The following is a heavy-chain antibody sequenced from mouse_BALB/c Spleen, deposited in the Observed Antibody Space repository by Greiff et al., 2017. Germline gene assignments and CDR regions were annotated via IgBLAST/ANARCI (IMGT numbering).Heavy chain of an antibody. V-gene: IGHV5-4*02. CDR3: AREGLLAYFDY. J-gene: IGHJ2*01. CDR2: ISDGGSYT. Sequence: EVQRVESGGGLVKPGGSLKLSCAASGFTFSDYYMYWVRQTPEKRLEWVATISDGGSYTYYPDSVKGRFTISRDNAKNNLYLQMSSLKSEDTAMYYCAREGLLAYFDYWGQGTTLTVSS. D-gene: IGHD2-3*01. CDR1: GFTFSDYY.